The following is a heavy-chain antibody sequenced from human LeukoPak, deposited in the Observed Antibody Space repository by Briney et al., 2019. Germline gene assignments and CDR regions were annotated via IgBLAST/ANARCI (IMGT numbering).Heavy chain of an antibody. CDR3: ARWYCGGDCYQALDY. CDR1: GFTFSDYY. J-gene: IGHJ4*02. V-gene: IGHV3-11*04. D-gene: IGHD2-21*02. Sequence: NSGGSLRLSCAVSGFTFSDYYMSWIRQAPGKGLEWVSYISSSGSTIYYADSVKGRFTISRDNAKNSLYLQMNSLRAEDTAVYYCARWYCGGDCYQALDYWGQGTLVTVSS. CDR2: ISSSGSTI.